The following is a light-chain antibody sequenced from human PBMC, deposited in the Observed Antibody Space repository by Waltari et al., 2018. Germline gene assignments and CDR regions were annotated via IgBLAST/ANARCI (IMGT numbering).Light chain of an antibody. Sequence: QTVVTQEPSFSVSPGGTITLTCGLNSGSVSTSSYPTWYQQTPGQAPRTLIYSTNTRSSGVPDRFSGSILGNRAALTITGAQADDESDYHCVLYMGSGISVFGGGTKLTVL. CDR1: SGSVSTSSY. CDR2: STN. V-gene: IGLV8-61*01. CDR3: VLYMGSGISV. J-gene: IGLJ3*02.